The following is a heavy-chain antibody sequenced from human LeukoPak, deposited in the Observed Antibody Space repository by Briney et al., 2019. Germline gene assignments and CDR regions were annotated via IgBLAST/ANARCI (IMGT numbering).Heavy chain of an antibody. CDR3: AEKNPSSSEAFDI. D-gene: IGHD2-2*01. V-gene: IGHV3-21*01. CDR1: GFTFSSYS. CDR2: ISSSSSYI. Sequence: PGGSLRLSCAASGFTFSSYSMNWVRQAPGKGLEWVSSISSSSSYIYYADSVKGRFTISRDNAKNSLYLQMNSLRAEDTAVYYCAEKNPSSSEAFDIWGQGTMVTVSS. J-gene: IGHJ3*02.